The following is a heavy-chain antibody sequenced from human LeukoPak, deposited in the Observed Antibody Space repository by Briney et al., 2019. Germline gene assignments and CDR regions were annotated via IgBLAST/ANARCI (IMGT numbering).Heavy chain of an antibody. J-gene: IGHJ4*02. V-gene: IGHV3-7*01. CDR2: IKQDGSET. D-gene: IGHD6-13*01. CDR3: ARDLGSSWYGYYFDY. CDR1: GFTFSSYW. Sequence: GGSLRLSCAASGFTFSSYWMSWVRQAPGKGLEWVANIKQDGSETYYVDSVKGRFTISRDNSKNTLYLQMNSLRAEDTAVYYCARDLGSSWYGYYFDYWGQGTLVTVSS.